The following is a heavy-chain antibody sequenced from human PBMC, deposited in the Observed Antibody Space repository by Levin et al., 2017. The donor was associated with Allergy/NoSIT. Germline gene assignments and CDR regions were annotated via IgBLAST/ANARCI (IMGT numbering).Heavy chain of an antibody. CDR1: GGSFSGYY. Sequence: ESLKISCAVYGGSFSGYYWSWIRQPPGKGLEWIGEINHSGSTNYNPSLKSRVTISVDTSKNQFSLKLSSVTAADTAVYYCAAGIAARPVFSYYYGMDVWGQGTTVTVSS. D-gene: IGHD6-6*01. V-gene: IGHV4-34*01. J-gene: IGHJ6*02. CDR2: INHSGST. CDR3: AAGIAARPVFSYYYGMDV.